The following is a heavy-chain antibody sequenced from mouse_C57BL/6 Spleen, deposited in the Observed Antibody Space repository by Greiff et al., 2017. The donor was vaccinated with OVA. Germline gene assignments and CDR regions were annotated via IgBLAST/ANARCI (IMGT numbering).Heavy chain of an antibody. J-gene: IGHJ2*01. Sequence: QVQLQQPGAELVKPGASVKLSCKASGYTFTSYWMHWVKQRPGRGLEWIGRIHPNSGGTKYNEKFKSKATLTVDKPSSTAYMQLSSLTSEDSAVYYCGRRQNYDGYYFYFDCWGKGTTLTVAT. CDR3: GRRQNYDGYYFYFDC. V-gene: IGHV1-72*01. D-gene: IGHD2-3*01. CDR1: GYTFTSYW. CDR2: IHPNSGGT.